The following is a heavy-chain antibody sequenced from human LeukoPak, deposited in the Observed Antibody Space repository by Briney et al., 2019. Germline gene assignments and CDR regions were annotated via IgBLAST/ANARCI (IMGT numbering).Heavy chain of an antibody. CDR3: ATDPPRVGAQIGYYYYYMDV. CDR2: INPNSGGT. J-gene: IGHJ6*03. V-gene: IGHV1-2*02. D-gene: IGHD1-26*01. Sequence: GASVKVSCKASGYTFTGYYMHWVRQAPGQGLEWMGWINPNSGGTNYAQKFQGRVTMTEDTTTDTAYMELSSLRSEDTAVYYCATDPPRVGAQIGYYYYYMDVWGKGTTVTVSS. CDR1: GYTFTGYY.